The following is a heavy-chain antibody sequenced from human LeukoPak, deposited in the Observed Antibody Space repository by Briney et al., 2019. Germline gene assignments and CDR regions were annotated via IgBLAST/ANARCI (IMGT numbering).Heavy chain of an antibody. V-gene: IGHV1-69*06. D-gene: IGHD2-8*01. CDR3: ARLPLTLYAQFDY. CDR1: GDNFNDFA. Sequence: ASVKVSCKATGDNFNDFAFSWVRQAPEQGLEWMGKILVIFGTTNYARKFQGRVTITADKSTNTVYMELNTLTFDDTAVYYCARLPLTLYAQFDYWGQGTLVTVSS. CDR2: ILVIFGTT. J-gene: IGHJ4*02.